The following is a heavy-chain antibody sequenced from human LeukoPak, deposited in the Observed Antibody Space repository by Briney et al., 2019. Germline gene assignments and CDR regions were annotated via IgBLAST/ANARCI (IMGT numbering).Heavy chain of an antibody. J-gene: IGHJ4*02. Sequence: GRSLRLSCAASGFTFSSYGMHWVRQAPGKGLEWVAVISYDGSNKYYADSVKGRFTISRDNSKNTLYLQMNSLRAEDTAVYYCASSSGYSSGWYPFDYWGQGTLVTVSS. V-gene: IGHV3-30*03. CDR2: ISYDGSNK. CDR3: ASSSGYSSGWYPFDY. CDR1: GFTFSSYG. D-gene: IGHD6-19*01.